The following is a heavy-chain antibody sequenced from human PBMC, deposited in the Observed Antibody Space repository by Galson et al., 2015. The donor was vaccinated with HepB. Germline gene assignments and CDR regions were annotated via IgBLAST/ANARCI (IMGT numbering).Heavy chain of an antibody. D-gene: IGHD3-22*01. Sequence: SLRLSCAASGFTFSSYNMHWVRQAPGKGLEWVALISYDGTKKYYADSVKGRFTISRDNSRNTLYLQLNNLRADDTAVYYCATRRITMILHDYWGRGTLVTVPS. CDR3: ATRRITMILHDY. CDR2: ISYDGTKK. CDR1: GFTFSSYN. V-gene: IGHV3-30*19. J-gene: IGHJ4*02.